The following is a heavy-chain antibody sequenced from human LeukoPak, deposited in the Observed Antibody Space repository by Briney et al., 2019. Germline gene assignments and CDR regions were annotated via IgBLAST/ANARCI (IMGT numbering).Heavy chain of an antibody. CDR1: GYTFTGYY. CDR3: ARDILDSYYDSSGLDY. CDR2: INPNSGGT. D-gene: IGHD3-22*01. V-gene: IGHV1-2*02. J-gene: IGHJ4*02. Sequence: ASVKVSCKASGYTFTGYYMHWVRQAPGQGLEWMGWINPNSGGTNYAQKFQGRVTMTRDTSISTAYMELSRLRSDDTAVYYCARDILDSYYDSSGLDYWGQGTLVTVSS.